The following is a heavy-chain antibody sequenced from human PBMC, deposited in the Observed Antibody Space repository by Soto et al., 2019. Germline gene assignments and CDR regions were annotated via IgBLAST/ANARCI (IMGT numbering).Heavy chain of an antibody. CDR1: GFTFSSYS. Sequence: EVQLVESGGGLVQPGGSLRLSCAASGFTFSSYSMNWVRQAPGKGLEWVSYISSSSSTIYYADSVKGRFTISRDNAKNSLYLQMNSLRDEDAAVYYCARAREYSYGPKVPLFDSWGQGTLVTVSS. CDR2: ISSSSSTI. V-gene: IGHV3-48*02. J-gene: IGHJ4*02. D-gene: IGHD5-18*01. CDR3: ARAREYSYGPKVPLFDS.